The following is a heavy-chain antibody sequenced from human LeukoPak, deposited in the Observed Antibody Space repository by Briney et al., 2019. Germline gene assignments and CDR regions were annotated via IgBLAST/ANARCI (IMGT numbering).Heavy chain of an antibody. CDR3: ARDYGSGATHDY. D-gene: IGHD3-10*01. CDR2: IKQDGSDR. V-gene: IGHV3-7*01. J-gene: IGHJ4*02. Sequence: GGSLRLSCVASGFRFSNYWMSWVRQAPGKGLEWVANIKQDGSDRYYEDSVKGRFTISRDNAKNSLYLQMNSLRVEDTAVYYCARDYGSGATHDYWGLGTLVTVSS. CDR1: GFRFSNYW.